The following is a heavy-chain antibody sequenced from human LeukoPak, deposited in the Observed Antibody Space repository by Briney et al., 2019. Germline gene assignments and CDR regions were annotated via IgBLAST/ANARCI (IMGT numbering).Heavy chain of an antibody. D-gene: IGHD3-10*01. J-gene: IGHJ4*02. Sequence: SETLSLTCNVSGDSISGPYWNWIRQSPGRGLEWIGYTHYTGETNYNPSLKSRLTLSVDTSNNQVYLRLSSVTAADTAVYYCGRNLGSGSDHWGQGTLVTVSS. CDR3: GRNLGSGSDH. CDR1: GDSISGPY. CDR2: THYTGET. V-gene: IGHV4-59*11.